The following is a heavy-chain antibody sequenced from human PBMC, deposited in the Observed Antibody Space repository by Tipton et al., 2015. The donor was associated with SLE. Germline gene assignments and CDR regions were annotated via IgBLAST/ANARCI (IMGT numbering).Heavy chain of an antibody. D-gene: IGHD1-26*01. CDR2: TYYRSKWYN. J-gene: IGHJ6*02. V-gene: IGHV6-1*01. CDR3: ARVVVGAFYYGMDV. CDR1: GDSVSSNSAA. Sequence: GLVKPSQTLSLTCAISGDSVSSNSAAWNWIRQSPSRGLEWLGRTYYRSKWYNDYAVSVKSRITINPDTSKNQFSLKLSSVTAADTAVYYCARVVVGAFYYGMDVWGQGTTVTVSS.